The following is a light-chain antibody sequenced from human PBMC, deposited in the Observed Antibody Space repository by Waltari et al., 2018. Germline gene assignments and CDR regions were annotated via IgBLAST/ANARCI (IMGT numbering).Light chain of an antibody. CDR1: RSNIGNNA. J-gene: IGLJ2*01. CDR2: ADD. Sequence: QSVLTQTPSVSEAPRQRVTISCSGSRSNIGNNAVNWYQQVPGKAPKLHVFADDLLPPGASDRFSGSKSGTSASLAISGRRSEDEGVYFCAAWDDSLKGVLFGGGTKLTVL. V-gene: IGLV1-36*01. CDR3: AAWDDSLKGVL.